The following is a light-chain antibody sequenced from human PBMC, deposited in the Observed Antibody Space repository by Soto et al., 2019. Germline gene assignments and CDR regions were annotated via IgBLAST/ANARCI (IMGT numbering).Light chain of an antibody. Sequence: EIVLTQSPATLSLSPGERATLSCRASQSVSSSLAWYQQKPGQATRLLIYDASTRATGIPARFSGSGSGTDFTLTISSLEPEDFAVYYCQQRSNWPPITFGPGTKVDIK. J-gene: IGKJ3*01. CDR1: QSVSSS. V-gene: IGKV3-11*01. CDR2: DAS. CDR3: QQRSNWPPIT.